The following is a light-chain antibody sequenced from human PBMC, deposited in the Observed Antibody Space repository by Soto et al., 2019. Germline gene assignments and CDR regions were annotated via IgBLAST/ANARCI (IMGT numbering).Light chain of an antibody. Sequence: DIQMTQSPSSLSASVGDRVTITYRASQSISSYLNWYQQKPGKAPKLLIYAASSLQSGVPSRFSGSGSGTDFTLTISSLQPEDFATYYCQQYNSYSAWTIGQGTKVDIK. CDR3: QQYNSYSAWT. CDR1: QSISSY. V-gene: IGKV1-39*01. CDR2: AAS. J-gene: IGKJ1*01.